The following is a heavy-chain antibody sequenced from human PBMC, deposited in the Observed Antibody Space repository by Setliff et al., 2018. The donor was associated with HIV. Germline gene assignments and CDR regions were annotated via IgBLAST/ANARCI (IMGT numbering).Heavy chain of an antibody. Sequence: KPSETLSLTCIVSGDSISTYYWSWSRQPAGKELEWIGTFFSTGAAYYNPSLKSRVVISVDTSENQFSLKLASVTAADTSTYYCARGEDYGDYNNWFGPWGQGILVTVSS. J-gene: IGHJ5*02. D-gene: IGHD4-17*01. V-gene: IGHV4-4*07. CDR2: FFSTGAA. CDR3: ARGEDYGDYNNWFGP. CDR1: GDSISTYY.